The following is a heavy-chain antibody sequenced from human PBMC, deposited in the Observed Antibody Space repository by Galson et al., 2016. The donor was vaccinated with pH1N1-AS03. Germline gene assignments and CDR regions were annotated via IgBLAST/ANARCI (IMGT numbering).Heavy chain of an antibody. Sequence: SLRLSCAVSGFHLNDYAMHWVRQAPGKGLEWMAAVSNDGNNKWYADSVEGRFTISRDNSKNTLYLQVNSVRAEDTAVYYCARDALPSLPGGIDYWGQGTLVAGSS. CDR3: ARDALPSLPGGIDY. CDR2: VSNDGNNK. V-gene: IGHV3-30*04. J-gene: IGHJ4*02. D-gene: IGHD1-26*01. CDR1: GFHLNDYA.